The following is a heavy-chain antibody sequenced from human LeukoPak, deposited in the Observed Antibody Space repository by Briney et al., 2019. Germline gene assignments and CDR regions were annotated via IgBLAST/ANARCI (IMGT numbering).Heavy chain of an antibody. Sequence: PSETLSLTCAVSGGSISSGGYYWSWIRQHPGKGLEWIGYIYYSGSTYYNPSLKSRVTISADTSKNQFSLKLSSVIAADTAVYYCARVTAAAINFDYWGQGTLVTVSS. J-gene: IGHJ4*02. V-gene: IGHV4-31*11. CDR3: ARVTAAAINFDY. CDR1: GGSISSGGYY. D-gene: IGHD6-13*01. CDR2: IYYSGST.